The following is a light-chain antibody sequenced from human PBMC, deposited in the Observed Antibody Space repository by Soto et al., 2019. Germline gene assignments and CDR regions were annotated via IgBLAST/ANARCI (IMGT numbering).Light chain of an antibody. CDR3: LQHYTYPRT. CDR1: QGIRND. CDR2: GAS. V-gene: IGKV1-17*01. J-gene: IGKJ2*01. Sequence: DIQMTQSPTSLYASVGDRVTITCRASQGIRNDLAWYQQKAGKAPKRLIYGASNLQSGVPSRFSGRGSGTEFTLTISSLQPEDFATYSCLQHYTYPRTFGQGTKLEI.